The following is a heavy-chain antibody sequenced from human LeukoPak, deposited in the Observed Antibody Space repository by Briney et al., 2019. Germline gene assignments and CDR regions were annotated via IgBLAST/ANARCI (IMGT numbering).Heavy chain of an antibody. D-gene: IGHD2-21*02. CDR1: GVSINSDAYF. V-gene: IGHV4-30-2*03. CDR2: LFYKRGA. J-gene: IGHJ4*02. Sequence: SQTLSLTCTVSGVSINSDAYFWSWIRQAPGKGVEWIGNLFYKRGAWYKSSLKSRVTTSVDTSKNELSLTLTSVTAADTAVYYCARWTDCGGDCHILEYWGQGILVTVSS. CDR3: ARWTDCGGDCHILEY.